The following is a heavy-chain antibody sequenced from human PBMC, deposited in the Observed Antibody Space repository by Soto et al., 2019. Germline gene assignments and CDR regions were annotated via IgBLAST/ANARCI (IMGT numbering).Heavy chain of an antibody. CDR1: GFTFSRNT. Sequence: KAGGSLRLSCAASGFTFSRNTMTWVRQAPGKGLDWVSSISSSGSYIFYADSMRGRFTISRDNAKNSVFLQISSLRAEDTAVYYCARDFGDDFSSGPIYYGLDVWGQGTTVTVSS. CDR3: ARDFGDDFSSGPIYYGLDV. D-gene: IGHD3-3*01. CDR2: ISSSGSYI. V-gene: IGHV3-21*01. J-gene: IGHJ6*02.